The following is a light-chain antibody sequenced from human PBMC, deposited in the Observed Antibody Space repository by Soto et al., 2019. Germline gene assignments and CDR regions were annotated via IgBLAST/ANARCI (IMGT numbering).Light chain of an antibody. V-gene: IGKV3-20*01. J-gene: IGKJ4*01. CDR2: DAS. Sequence: EFGLAQSPPTLSLSPPERATLSARASHTVRNNYLAWYQQKPGQAPRLLIYDASSRATGIPDRFSGGGSGTDFTLTISRLEPEDFAVYYCQQFSSYPLTFGGGTKVDIK. CDR1: HTVRNNY. CDR3: QQFSSYPLT.